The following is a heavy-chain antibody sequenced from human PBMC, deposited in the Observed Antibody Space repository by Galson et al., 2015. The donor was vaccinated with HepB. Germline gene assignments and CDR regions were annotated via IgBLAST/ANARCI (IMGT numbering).Heavy chain of an antibody. J-gene: IGHJ3*02. Sequence: SVKVSCKASGGTFSSYVVSWVRQAPGQGLEWMGGITPIFDTTKYAQKFKGRVTFTADTSTSTAYMELNSLRSEDTAVYYCQGGRFCSVGSCYTYGFDIWGQGTMVTVSS. CDR1: GGTFSSYV. V-gene: IGHV1-69*06. CDR3: QGGRFCSVGSCYTYGFDI. CDR2: ITPIFDTT. D-gene: IGHD2-15*01.